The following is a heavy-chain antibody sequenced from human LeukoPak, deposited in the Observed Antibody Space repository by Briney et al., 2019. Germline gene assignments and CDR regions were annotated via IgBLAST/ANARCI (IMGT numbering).Heavy chain of an antibody. CDR3: ARTRTVVVVAATHLDP. CDR1: GGTFSSYA. CDR2: IIPIFGTA. V-gene: IGHV1-69*01. Sequence: SVKVSCKASGGTFSSYAISWVRQAPGQGLEWMGGIIPIFGTANYAQKFQGRVTITADESTSTAYMELSSLRSEDTAVYYCARTRTVVVVAATHLDPWGQGTLVTVSS. D-gene: IGHD2-15*01. J-gene: IGHJ5*02.